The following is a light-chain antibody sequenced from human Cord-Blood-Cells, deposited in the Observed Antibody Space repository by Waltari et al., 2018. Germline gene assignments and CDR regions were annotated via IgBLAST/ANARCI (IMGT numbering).Light chain of an antibody. Sequence: QSALTQPASVSGSPGQSIPISSTGTSSDVGGYNDVSRYQQHPGKAPKFMIYDVSKRPSGVPNRFSGSKSGNTASLTISGLEAEDEADYYCSSYTSSSTWVFGGGTKLTVL. J-gene: IGLJ3*02. V-gene: IGLV2-14*01. CDR2: DVS. CDR3: SSYTSSSTWV. CDR1: SSDVGGYND.